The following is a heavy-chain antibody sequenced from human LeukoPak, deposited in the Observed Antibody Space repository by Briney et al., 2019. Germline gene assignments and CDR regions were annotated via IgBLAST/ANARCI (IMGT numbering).Heavy chain of an antibody. V-gene: IGHV1-2*02. CDR2: INPNSGGT. J-gene: IGHJ4*02. CDR1: GYTFTGYY. CDR3: ARSLRWATRGGYFDY. D-gene: IGHD4-23*01. Sequence: ASVKVSCKASGYTFTGYYMHWVRQAPGQGLEWMGWINPNSGGTNYAQKFQGRVTMTRDMSTSTVYMELSSLRSEDTAVYYCARSLRWATRGGYFDYWGQGTLVTVSS.